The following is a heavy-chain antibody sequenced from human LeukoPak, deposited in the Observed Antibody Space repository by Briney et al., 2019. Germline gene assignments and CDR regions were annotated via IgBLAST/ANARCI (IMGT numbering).Heavy chain of an antibody. CDR3: ARSGGGMRPEFDP. J-gene: IGHJ5*02. CDR1: GGSISSGSYY. Sequence: SQTLSLTCTVSGGSISSGSYYWSWIRQPAGKGLEWIGRIYTSGSTNYNPSLKSRVTISVDTSKNQFSLKLSSVTAADTAVYYCARSGGGMRPEFDPWGPGTLVTVSS. CDR2: IYTSGST. V-gene: IGHV4-61*02. D-gene: IGHD1-14*01.